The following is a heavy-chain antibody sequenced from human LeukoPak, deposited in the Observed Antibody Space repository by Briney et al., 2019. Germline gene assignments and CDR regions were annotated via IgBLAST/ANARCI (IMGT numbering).Heavy chain of an antibody. CDR3: AREKGSSNYDS. J-gene: IGHJ5*01. CDR2: INGDGSST. CDR1: GFTFNTYW. D-gene: IGHD4-11*01. V-gene: IGHV3-74*03. Sequence: PGGSLRLSCAASGFTFNTYWMHWVRQVPGKGLVWVSRINGDGSSTAYADSVKGRFTISRDNAKNTVYLQMNSPRVEDTAVYFCAREKGSSNYDSWGQGTLVTVSS.